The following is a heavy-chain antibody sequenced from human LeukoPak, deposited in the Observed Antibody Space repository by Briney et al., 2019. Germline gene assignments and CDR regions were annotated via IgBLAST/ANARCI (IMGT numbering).Heavy chain of an antibody. CDR1: GGSISNYY. CDR3: ARVIYSGTYYGVSYYYSMNV. V-gene: IGHV4-59*01. Sequence: SSETLSLTCTVSGGSISNYYWSWIRQPPGKGLEWIGYIYYSGRTDYNPSLKSRVTISVDTSKNQFSLKLSSVTAADTALYYCARVIYSGTYYGVSYYYSMNVWGQGTTVTVSS. CDR2: IYYSGRT. J-gene: IGHJ6*02. D-gene: IGHD1-26*01.